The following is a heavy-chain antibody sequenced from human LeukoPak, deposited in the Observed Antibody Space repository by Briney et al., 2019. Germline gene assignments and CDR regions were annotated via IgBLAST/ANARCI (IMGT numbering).Heavy chain of an antibody. D-gene: IGHD1-26*01. V-gene: IGHV3-66*01. CDR2: IYSGGST. CDR3: ARAGGGTIDY. CDR1: GTVSSNY. J-gene: IGHJ4*02. Sequence: GGSLRLSCAASGTVSSNYMIWVRQAPGKRLERVSVIYSGGSTYHADSVKGRFTISRDNSKNTLYLQMNSLRAEDTAVYYCARAGGGTIDYWGQGTLVTVSS.